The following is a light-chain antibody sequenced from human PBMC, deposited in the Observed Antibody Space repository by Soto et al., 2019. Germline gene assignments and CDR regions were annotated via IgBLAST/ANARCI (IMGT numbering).Light chain of an antibody. CDR1: QSVSSN. J-gene: IGKJ1*01. Sequence: EKVMTQSPATPSVSPGERATLSCRASQSVSSNLAWYRQKPGQAPRLLIYGASTRATGIPARFSGSGSGTEFTLTISSLQSEDFAVYYCQQYNNWPRTFGQGTKVDI. CDR2: GAS. CDR3: QQYNNWPRT. V-gene: IGKV3-15*01.